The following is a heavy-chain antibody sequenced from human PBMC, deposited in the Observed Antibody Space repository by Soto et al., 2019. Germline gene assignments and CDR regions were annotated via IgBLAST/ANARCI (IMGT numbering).Heavy chain of an antibody. J-gene: IGHJ2*01. CDR2: VYYSGTT. CDR1: GGSINTNTYF. CDR3: AGGYPADWSFDL. D-gene: IGHD3-22*01. V-gene: IGHV4-39*01. Sequence: HLQLQESVPGLVKPSETLSITCTVSGGSINTNTYFCGWIRQPPGKGLEWIGSVYYSGTTYSNPSLQSRLTISVDTSKNQFSLTLSSVTAADTAVYFCAGGYPADWSFDLWGRGSLVTVSS.